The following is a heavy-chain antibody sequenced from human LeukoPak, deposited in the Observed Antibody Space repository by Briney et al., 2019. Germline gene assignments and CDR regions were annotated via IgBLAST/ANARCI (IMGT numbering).Heavy chain of an antibody. CDR3: AREHLGVSAFDI. V-gene: IGHV3-11*01. D-gene: IGHD1-26*01. Sequence: GGSLRLSCAASGFTVNSKYMNWVRQAPGKGLEWVSYISNSGSIIKYADSVKGRFTISRDNAKISLYLQMDSLRAEDTAVYYCAREHLGVSAFDIWGQGTMVTVSS. CDR2: ISNSGSII. CDR1: GFTVNSKY. J-gene: IGHJ3*02.